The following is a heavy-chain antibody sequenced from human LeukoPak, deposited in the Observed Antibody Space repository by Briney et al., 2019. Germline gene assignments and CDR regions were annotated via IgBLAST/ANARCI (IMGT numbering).Heavy chain of an antibody. CDR2: IKQDGSDK. V-gene: IGHV3-7*01. CDR3: VRDQARSSFDY. Sequence: GGSLRLSCAASGFSLSSFWMSWVRQAPGKGLEWVANIKQDGSDKYYVDSVRGRFTISRDNAKNSLYLQMNSLRAEDTAVYYCVRDQARSSFDYWGQGTLVTVSS. D-gene: IGHD5-12*01. J-gene: IGHJ4*02. CDR1: GFSLSSFW.